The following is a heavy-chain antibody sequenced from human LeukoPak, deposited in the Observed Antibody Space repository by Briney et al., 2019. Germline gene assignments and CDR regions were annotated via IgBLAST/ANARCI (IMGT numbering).Heavy chain of an antibody. D-gene: IGHD2-2*01. V-gene: IGHV1-2*02. CDR2: INPNSGGT. CDR1: GYTFTGYY. J-gene: IGHJ5*02. Sequence: ASVKVSCKASGYTFTGYYMHWVRQAPGQGLEWMGWINPNSGGTNYARKFQGRVTMTRDTSISTAYMELSRLRSDDTAVYYCARELDCSSTSCYRLWFDPWGQGTLVTVSS. CDR3: ARELDCSSTSCYRLWFDP.